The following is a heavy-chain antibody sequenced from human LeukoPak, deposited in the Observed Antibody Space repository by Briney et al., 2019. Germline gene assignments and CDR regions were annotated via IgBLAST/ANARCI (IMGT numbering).Heavy chain of an antibody. V-gene: IGHV5-10-1*01. J-gene: IGHJ2*01. D-gene: IGHD5-18*01. CDR1: GYSFTNYW. Sequence: GESLQISCKGSGYSFTNYWITWVRQMPGKGLEWMGRLDPSDSYTNYSPSFQGHVTISTDKSISTAYLQWSSLKASDTAVYYCARGYSYDHWYFDLWGRGTLVTVSS. CDR3: ARGYSYDHWYFDL. CDR2: LDPSDSYT.